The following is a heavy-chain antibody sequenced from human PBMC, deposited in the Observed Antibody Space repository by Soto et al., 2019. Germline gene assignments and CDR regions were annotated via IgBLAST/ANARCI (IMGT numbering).Heavy chain of an antibody. V-gene: IGHV3-11*01. Sequence: GGSLRLSCAASGFIFNDYYMTWIRQAPGKGLEWVSYISGSGSTMYYADSVKGRFTISRDSAKNSLYLQMNSLRAEDTAVYYCARDNTIYHAFDIWGQGTMVTVSS. CDR1: GFIFNDYY. D-gene: IGHD3-3*01. CDR2: ISGSGSTM. CDR3: ARDNTIYHAFDI. J-gene: IGHJ3*02.